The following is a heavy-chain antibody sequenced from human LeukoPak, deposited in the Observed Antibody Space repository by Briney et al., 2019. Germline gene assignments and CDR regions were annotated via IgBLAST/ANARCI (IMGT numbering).Heavy chain of an antibody. Sequence: GGSLRLSCAASRFTFSTYAMIWVRQVPGKGLEWVSSISGSGGSTYYADSVKGRFSISRDNSKNTLYLQMNGLRVEDTAVYYCAKDQSKYYYDSSGHDYWGQGTLVTVSS. CDR2: ISGSGGST. D-gene: IGHD3-22*01. V-gene: IGHV3-23*01. CDR3: AKDQSKYYYDSSGHDY. CDR1: RFTFSTYA. J-gene: IGHJ4*02.